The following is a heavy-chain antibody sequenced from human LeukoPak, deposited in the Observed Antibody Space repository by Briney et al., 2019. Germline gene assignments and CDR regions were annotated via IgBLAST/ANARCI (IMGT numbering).Heavy chain of an antibody. Sequence: ASVKVSCKVSGYTLTELSMHWVRQAPGRGLEWMGGFDPEDGETIYAQKFRGRVTMTEDTSTDTAYMELSSLRSEDTAVYYCATEYSSGKNFDYWGQGTLVTVSS. J-gene: IGHJ4*02. V-gene: IGHV1-24*01. CDR1: GYTLTELS. D-gene: IGHD6-19*01. CDR3: ATEYSSGKNFDY. CDR2: FDPEDGET.